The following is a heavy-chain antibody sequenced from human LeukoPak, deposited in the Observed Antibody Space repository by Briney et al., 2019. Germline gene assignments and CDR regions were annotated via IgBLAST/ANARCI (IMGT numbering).Heavy chain of an antibody. J-gene: IGHJ4*02. V-gene: IGHV4-39*01. CDR3: ARHERDGYNGGGTYYFDY. D-gene: IGHD5-24*01. Sequence: SETLSLTCTVSGGSISSSSYYWGWIRQPPGKGLEWLGSIYYSGSTYYNPSLKSRVTISVDTSKNQFSLKLSSVTAADTAVYYCARHERDGYNGGGTYYFDYWGQGTLVTVSS. CDR1: GGSISSSSYY. CDR2: IYYSGST.